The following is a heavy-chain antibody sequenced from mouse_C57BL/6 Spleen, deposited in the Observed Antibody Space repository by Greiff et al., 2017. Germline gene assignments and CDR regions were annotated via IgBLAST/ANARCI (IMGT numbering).Heavy chain of an antibody. CDR3: ARKTITTVVANYFDY. J-gene: IGHJ2*01. V-gene: IGHV1-69*01. D-gene: IGHD1-1*01. CDR2: IDPSDSYT. Sequence: QVQLQQPGAELVMPGASVKLSCKASGYTFTSYWMHWVKQRPGQGLEWIGEIDPSDSYTNYNQKFKGKSTLTVDKSSSTAYMQLSSLTSEDSAVYYCARKTITTVVANYFDYWRQGTTLTVSS. CDR1: GYTFTSYW.